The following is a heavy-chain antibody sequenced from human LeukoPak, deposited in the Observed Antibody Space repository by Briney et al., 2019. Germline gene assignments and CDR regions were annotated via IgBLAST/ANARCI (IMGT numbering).Heavy chain of an antibody. CDR3: TRGRGVRGVKYYYYCMDV. D-gene: IGHD3-10*01. V-gene: IGHV3-11*05. CDR2: ISSSRSYT. Sequence: RGSPRLSRAASGFTSSDYYMSWIRQAPGEGREWGSYISSSRSYTNYANTMKGRFTISRDNAKNSLYLQMNSLRAEDTAVYYCTRGRGVRGVKYYYYCMDVWGQGTTVTVSS. CDR1: GFTSSDYY. J-gene: IGHJ6*02.